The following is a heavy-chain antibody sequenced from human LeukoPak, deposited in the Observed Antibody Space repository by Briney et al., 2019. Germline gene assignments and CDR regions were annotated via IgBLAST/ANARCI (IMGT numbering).Heavy chain of an antibody. J-gene: IGHJ4*02. CDR2: INHSGST. CDR1: GGSFSGYY. D-gene: IGHD5-18*01. CDR3: ARFSRGYSYGHDY. V-gene: IGHV4-34*01. Sequence: SETLSLTCAVYGGSFSGYYWSWIRQPPGKGLEWIGEINHSGSTNYNPSLKSRVTISVDTSKNQFSLRLSSVTAADTAVYYCARFSRGYSYGHDYWGQGTLVTVSS.